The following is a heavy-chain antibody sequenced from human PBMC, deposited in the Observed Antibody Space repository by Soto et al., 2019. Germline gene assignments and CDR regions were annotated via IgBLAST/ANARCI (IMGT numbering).Heavy chain of an antibody. CDR3: ARDYGGYNSYYYYYGMDV. D-gene: IGHD1-1*01. CDR1: GGSIRSYY. CDR2: IYYSGST. J-gene: IGHJ6*02. V-gene: IGHV4-59*01. Sequence: SETLSLTCTVSGGSIRSYYWSWIRQPPGKGLEWIGYIYYSGSTNYNPSLKSRVTISVDTSKNQFSLKLSSVTAADTAVYYCARDYGGYNSYYYYYGMDVWGQGTTVTVSS.